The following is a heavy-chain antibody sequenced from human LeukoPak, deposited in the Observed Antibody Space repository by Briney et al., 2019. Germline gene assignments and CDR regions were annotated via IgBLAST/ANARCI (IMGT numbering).Heavy chain of an antibody. CDR3: ERQYYDSSGYYRRKLTKWFDP. CDR1: GGSISSYY. J-gene: IGHJ5*02. D-gene: IGHD3-22*01. V-gene: IGHV4-59*01. CDR2: IYYSGST. Sequence: SETLSLTCTVSGGSISSYYWSWIRQPPGKGLEWVGYIYYSGSTNYNPSLKSRVTISVDTSKNQFSLKLSSVTAADTAVYYCERQYYDSSGYYRRKLTKWFDPWGQGTLVTVSS.